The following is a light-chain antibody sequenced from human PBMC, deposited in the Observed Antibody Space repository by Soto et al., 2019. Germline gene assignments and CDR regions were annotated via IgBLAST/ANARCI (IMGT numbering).Light chain of an antibody. CDR3: QQYNHCPSLT. V-gene: IGKV3D-15*01. CDR1: QSVSSN. CDR2: GPS. J-gene: IGKJ4*01. Sequence: IVMTQSPATLSVSPEERATLACRASQSVSSNLAWYQQKPGHAPRLLIYGPSIRATGIPARFSGSGSGTECTLTISSLQSEDCAVYYFQQYNHCPSLTFGGGTKVEIK.